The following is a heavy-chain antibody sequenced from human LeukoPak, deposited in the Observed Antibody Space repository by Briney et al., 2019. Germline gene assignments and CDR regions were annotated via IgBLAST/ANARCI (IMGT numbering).Heavy chain of an antibody. CDR2: MYSGGAT. D-gene: IGHD3-22*01. V-gene: IGHV3-23*05. CDR1: GFTFSSYA. J-gene: IGHJ4*02. Sequence: PGGSLRLSCAASGFTFSSYAMSWVRQAPGKGLEWVSVMYSGGATHYGNSVQGRFTISRDNSKNTLYLQMNSLRAEDTAIYYCARGVSSGSSVDPFDSWGQGTPVIVSS. CDR3: ARGVSSGSSVDPFDS.